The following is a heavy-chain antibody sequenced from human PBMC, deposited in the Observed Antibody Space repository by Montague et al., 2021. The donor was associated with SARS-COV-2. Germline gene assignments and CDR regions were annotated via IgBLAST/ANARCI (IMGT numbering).Heavy chain of an antibody. J-gene: IGHJ3*02. Sequence: SETLSLTCTVSGGSISSSNYYWDWIRQPPGKGLEWIGSIYDSGSTYYNPTLKSRVTISVYTSKNPFSLKLIAVTAADTAVYYCARRGRKLLPVATTIGGFDIWGQGTLVTVSS. D-gene: IGHD5-12*01. CDR1: GGSISSSNYY. CDR2: IYDSGST. V-gene: IGHV4-39*02. CDR3: ARRGRKLLPVATTIGGFDI.